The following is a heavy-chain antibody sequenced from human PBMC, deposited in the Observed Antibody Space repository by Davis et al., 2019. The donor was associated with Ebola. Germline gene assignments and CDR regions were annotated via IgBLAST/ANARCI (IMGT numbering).Heavy chain of an antibody. CDR2: ISWNSGSI. Sequence: SLKISCAASGFTFDDYAMHWVRQAPGKGLEWVSGISWNSGSIGYADSVKGRFTISRDNAKNSLYLQMNSLRTEDTALYYCAKDITPRYSYGFYYYYGMDVWGQGTTVTVSS. V-gene: IGHV3-9*01. J-gene: IGHJ6*02. CDR3: AKDITPRYSYGFYYYYGMDV. CDR1: GFTFDDYA. D-gene: IGHD5-18*01.